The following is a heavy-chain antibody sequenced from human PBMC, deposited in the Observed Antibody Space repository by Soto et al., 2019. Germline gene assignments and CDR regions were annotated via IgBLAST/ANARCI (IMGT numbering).Heavy chain of an antibody. D-gene: IGHD6-6*01. J-gene: IGHJ6*03. CDR2: IIPIFGTA. CDR1: GGTFSSYA. CDR3: AKVGGYSSSSRRTYYYYYYMDV. Sequence: ASVKVSCKASGGTFSSYAISWVRQAPGQGLEWMGGIIPIFGTANYAQKFQGRVTITADESTSTAYMELSSLRSEDTAVYYCAKVGGYSSSSRRTYYYYYYMDVWGKGTTVTVSS. V-gene: IGHV1-69*13.